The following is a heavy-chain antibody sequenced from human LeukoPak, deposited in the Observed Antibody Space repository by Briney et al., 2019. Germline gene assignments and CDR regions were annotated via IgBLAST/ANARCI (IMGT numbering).Heavy chain of an antibody. D-gene: IGHD7-27*01. V-gene: IGHV4-39*07. Sequence: PSETRSLTCSVSGGSISSSSYYWGWIRQPPGKGLEWIGSIYYSGSTYYNPSLKSRVTISVDTSKNQFSLKLSSVTAADTAVYYCARLGLGNYYYYGMDVWGQGTTVTVFS. CDR1: GGSISSSSYY. CDR2: IYYSGST. CDR3: ARLGLGNYYYYGMDV. J-gene: IGHJ6*02.